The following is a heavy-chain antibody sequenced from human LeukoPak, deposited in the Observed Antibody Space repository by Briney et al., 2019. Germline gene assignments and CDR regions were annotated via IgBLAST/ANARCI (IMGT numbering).Heavy chain of an antibody. D-gene: IGHD4-23*01. Sequence: PGGSLRLSCAASGFTFSGSAMHWVRQASGKGLEWVGRIRSKANSYATAYAASVKGRFTISRDDSKNTAYLQMNSLKTEGTAVYYCTKDDYGGNSVGYWGQGTLVTVSS. CDR2: IRSKANSYAT. V-gene: IGHV3-73*01. CDR3: TKDDYGGNSVGY. J-gene: IGHJ4*02. CDR1: GFTFSGSA.